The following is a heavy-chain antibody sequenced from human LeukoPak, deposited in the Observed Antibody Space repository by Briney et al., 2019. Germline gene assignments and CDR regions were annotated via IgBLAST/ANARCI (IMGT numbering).Heavy chain of an antibody. CDR2: ISGSGGST. CDR3: AKAMVNTVRGGLDY. V-gene: IGHV3-23*01. Sequence: PGGSLRLSCAASGFTFSSYAMSWVRQAPGKGLEWVSAISGSGGSTYYADSVKGRFTISRDNSKNTLYLQMNSLRAEDTAVYYCAKAMVNTVRGGLDYWGQGTLVTVSS. D-gene: IGHD3-10*01. CDR1: GFTFSSYA. J-gene: IGHJ4*02.